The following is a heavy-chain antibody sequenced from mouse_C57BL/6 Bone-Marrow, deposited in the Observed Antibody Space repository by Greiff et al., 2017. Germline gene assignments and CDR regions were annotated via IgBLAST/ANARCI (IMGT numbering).Heavy chain of an antibody. CDR2: FHPYNDDT. J-gene: IGHJ2*01. CDR3: ARSSTFLYYFDY. Sequence: VQLVESGAELVKPGASVKMSCKASGYTFTTYPIEWMKQNHGKSLEWIGNFHPYNDDTKYNEKFKGKATLTVEKSSNTVYLELSRLTSDDSAGYYCARSSTFLYYFDYWGKGTTLTVSS. V-gene: IGHV1-47*01. CDR1: GYTFTTYP. D-gene: IGHD5-1*01.